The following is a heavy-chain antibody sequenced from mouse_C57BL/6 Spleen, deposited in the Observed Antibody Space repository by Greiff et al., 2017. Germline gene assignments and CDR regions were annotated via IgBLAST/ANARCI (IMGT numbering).Heavy chain of an antibody. CDR1: GYTFTSYW. CDR2: INPSNGGP. Sequence: QVQLQQPGTELVKPGASVKLSCKASGYTFTSYWMHWVKQRPGQGLEWIGNINPSNGGPNYNEKFKSKATLTVDKSSSTAYMQLSSLTSEVSAVYYGASPLDPFAYWGQGTLVTVSA. V-gene: IGHV1-53*01. CDR3: ASPLDPFAY. J-gene: IGHJ3*01.